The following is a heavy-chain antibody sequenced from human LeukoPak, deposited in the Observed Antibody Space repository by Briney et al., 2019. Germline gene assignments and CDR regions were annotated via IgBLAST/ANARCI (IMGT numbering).Heavy chain of an antibody. D-gene: IGHD3-22*01. CDR3: ARTYYYDSSSSYGYNWFDP. CDR1: GYSISSSGYY. CDR2: IYQSGST. V-gene: IGHV4-39*01. J-gene: IGHJ5*02. Sequence: SETLSLTCTVSGYSISSSGYYWGWIRQPPGKGLEWIGSIYQSGSTYYNPSLKSRVTVSVDPSKNQFSLKLSSVTAADTAVYYCARTYYYDSSSSYGYNWFDPWGRGALVTVSA.